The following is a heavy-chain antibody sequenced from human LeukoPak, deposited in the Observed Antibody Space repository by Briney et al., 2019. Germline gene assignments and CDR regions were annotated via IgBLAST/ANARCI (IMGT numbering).Heavy chain of an antibody. V-gene: IGHV3-48*04. CDR3: ASEGSGHDSWSGHPY. CDR1: GFTSSSYS. J-gene: IGHJ4*02. D-gene: IGHD3-3*01. Sequence: VSLGGSLRLSCEPPGFTSSSYSMTWVRQAPGKGLGGFHYISSSGSARYYADSVKGRFTISRDNANDALLLQMNSLRADDTAVYYCASEGSGHDSWSGHPYWGQGTLVTVSS. CDR2: ISSSGSAR.